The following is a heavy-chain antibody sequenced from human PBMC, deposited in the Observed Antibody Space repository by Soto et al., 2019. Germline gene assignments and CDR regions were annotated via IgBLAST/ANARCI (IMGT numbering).Heavy chain of an antibody. CDR3: ARTYYYDSSGYYPYLYFDY. Sequence: PSETLSLTCTVSGGSISSSSYYWGWIRQPPGKGLEWIGSIYYSGSTYYNPSLKSRVTTSVDTSKNQFSLKLSSVTAADTAVYYCARTYYYDSSGYYPYLYFDYWGQGTLVTVSS. CDR2: IYYSGST. CDR1: GGSISSSSYY. V-gene: IGHV4-39*01. D-gene: IGHD3-22*01. J-gene: IGHJ4*02.